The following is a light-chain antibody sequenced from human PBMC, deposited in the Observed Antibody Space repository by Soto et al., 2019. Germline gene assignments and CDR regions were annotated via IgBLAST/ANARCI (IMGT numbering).Light chain of an antibody. CDR2: EGS. V-gene: IGLV2-23*03. J-gene: IGLJ1*01. Sequence: QSVLTQPASVSGSPGQSITISCTGTSSDAGSYNLVSWYQQHPGKAPKLMIYEGSKRPSGVSNRFSGSKSGNTASLTISGLQAEDEADYYCCSYEGSGTFVFGTGTKVTVL. CDR3: CSYEGSGTFV. CDR1: SSDAGSYNL.